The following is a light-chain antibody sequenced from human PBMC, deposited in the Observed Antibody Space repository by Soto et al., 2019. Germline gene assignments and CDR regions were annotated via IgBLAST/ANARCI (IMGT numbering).Light chain of an antibody. Sequence: EIVMTQSPATLSVSPGERATLSCRASQSVSLNLAWYQQKPGQAPRLLIYGASTRATGIPARFSGSGSGTEFTLTISSLQSEDFAVYYCQQYNNWPLTFGQGTKVEIK. CDR3: QQYNNWPLT. V-gene: IGKV3-15*01. CDR2: GAS. CDR1: QSVSLN. J-gene: IGKJ1*01.